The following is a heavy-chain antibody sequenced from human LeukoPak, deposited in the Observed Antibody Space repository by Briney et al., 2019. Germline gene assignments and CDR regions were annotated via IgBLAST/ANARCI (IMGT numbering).Heavy chain of an antibody. CDR3: AKDYYGSGSYYEIAFFDY. D-gene: IGHD3-10*01. J-gene: IGHJ4*02. CDR2: ISGSGGST. CDR1: GFTFSSYA. V-gene: IGHV3-23*01. Sequence: PGGSLRLSCAASGFTFSSYAMSWVRQAPGKGLEWVSAISGSGGSTYYADSVKGRFTISRDNSRNTLYLQMNSLRAEDTAVYYCAKDYYGSGSYYEIAFFDYWGQGTLVTVSS.